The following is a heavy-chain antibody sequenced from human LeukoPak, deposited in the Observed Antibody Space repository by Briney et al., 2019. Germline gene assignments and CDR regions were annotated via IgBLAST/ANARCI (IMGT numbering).Heavy chain of an antibody. CDR2: ISSTSGAV. Sequence: PGGSLRLSCAASGFSFSRFGMNWVRQAPGKGLEWISHISSTSGAVYYADSVKGRFTISRDNAKSSLFLQMNSLRAEDTAVYYCATSRSFDYWGQGTLVTVSS. CDR3: ATSRSFDY. J-gene: IGHJ4*02. CDR1: GFSFSRFG. V-gene: IGHV3-48*04.